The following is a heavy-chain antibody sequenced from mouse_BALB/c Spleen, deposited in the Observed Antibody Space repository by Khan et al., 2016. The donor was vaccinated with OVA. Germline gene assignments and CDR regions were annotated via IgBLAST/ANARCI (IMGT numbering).Heavy chain of an antibody. J-gene: IGHJ3*01. D-gene: IGHD2-4*01. CDR3: ARRGYDYGRGALFAY. V-gene: IGHV2-2*02. CDR1: GFSLNNYS. CDR2: IWSAGST. Sequence: QVQLKESGPGLVQPSQSLSITCTVSGFSLNNYSVHWVRQSPGKGLEWLGVIWSAGSTDYNAAFISRLTISKYNSRSQVFFKMNSLQPNDTAIYYCARRGYDYGRGALFAYWGQGTLVTVSA.